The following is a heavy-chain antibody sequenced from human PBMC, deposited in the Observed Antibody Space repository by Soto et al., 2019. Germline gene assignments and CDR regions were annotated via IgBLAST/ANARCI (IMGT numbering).Heavy chain of an antibody. CDR2: MYPDDSDI. CDR1: GYSCSFYW. CDR3: ATAYVYDFENRKDYRDDFDI. D-gene: IGHD2-21*01. Sequence: ESLEISCKASGYSCSFYWIGWVRQMPGKGLEWMSIMYPDDSDIRYSPSFEAHVTISADKSTSTAFLQCSILKASDTAMYYCATAYVYDFENRKDYRDDFDIWGQRPTHTVSS. V-gene: IGHV5-51*01. J-gene: IGHJ3*02.